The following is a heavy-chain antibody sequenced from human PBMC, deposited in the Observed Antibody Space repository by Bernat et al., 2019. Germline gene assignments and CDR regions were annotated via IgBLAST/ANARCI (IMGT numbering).Heavy chain of an antibody. Sequence: QVQLVESGGGLVKPGGSLRLSCAASGVTFTDYYMSWFRQAPGKGLECISYISGSGSDTNYADSVRGRFTISRDNAKNSLYLQMNSLRADDTAVYYCAMPTRLPRNWGQGTLVTVSS. V-gene: IGHV3-11*05. CDR1: GVTFTDYY. D-gene: IGHD5-24*01. J-gene: IGHJ4*02. CDR2: ISGSGSDT. CDR3: AMPTRLPRN.